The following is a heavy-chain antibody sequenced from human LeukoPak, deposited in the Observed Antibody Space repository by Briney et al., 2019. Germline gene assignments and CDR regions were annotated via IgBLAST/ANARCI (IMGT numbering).Heavy chain of an antibody. V-gene: IGHV1-69*13. CDR2: ITAIFRTT. D-gene: IGHD3-22*01. CDR3: ARHSGYHSTMYLDY. CDR1: GGTFNSYA. J-gene: IGHJ4*02. Sequence: ASVKVSCKTSGGTFNSYAISWVRQAPGQGLEWMGGITAIFRTTNYAQKFQGRVTITADESMSIVYMELSSLRSEDTAVYYCARHSGYHSTMYLDYWGQGTLVTVSS.